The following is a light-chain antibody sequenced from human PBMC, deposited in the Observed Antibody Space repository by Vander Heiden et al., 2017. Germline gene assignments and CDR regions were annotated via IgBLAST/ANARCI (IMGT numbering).Light chain of an antibody. J-gene: IGLJ7*01. Sequence: SYVLTQPPSVSVAPGQTARITCGGDDIGSKSVHWYQQKPGRAPVLVVYDDSDRPSGIPERFSGSNSGNTATLTISRVEAGDEADYYCQVWVRSSDHVVFGGGTQLTVL. CDR3: QVWVRSSDHVV. CDR2: DDS. V-gene: IGLV3-21*02. CDR1: DIGSKS.